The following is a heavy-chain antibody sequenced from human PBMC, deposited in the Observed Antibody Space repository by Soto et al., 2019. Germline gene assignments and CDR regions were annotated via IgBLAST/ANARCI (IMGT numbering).Heavy chain of an antibody. J-gene: IGHJ6*02. CDR2: LNDGTGQT. CDR3: ARGKGMEENYFYYGLDI. Sequence: GASVKVSCKASGYTFSTYAMHWVRQAPGQSLEWMGWLNDGTGQTRYSQKFQDRVIITRDTSASTGYMELSSLTSEDTAVYYCARGKGMEENYFYYGLDIWGQGTTVTVSS. D-gene: IGHD1-1*01. CDR1: GYTFSTYA. V-gene: IGHV1-3*01.